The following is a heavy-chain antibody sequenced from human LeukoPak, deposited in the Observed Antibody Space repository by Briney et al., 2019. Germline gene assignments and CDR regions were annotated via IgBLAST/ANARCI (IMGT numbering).Heavy chain of an antibody. Sequence: SVKVSCKASRGTFSSYAISWVRQAPGQGLEWMGGIIPIFGTAHYAQKFQGRATITADESTSTAYMELSSLRSEDTAAYYCAREKPLGITMIVPLSAFDIWGQGTMVTVSS. CDR2: IIPIFGTA. V-gene: IGHV1-69*13. CDR3: AREKPLGITMIVPLSAFDI. D-gene: IGHD3-22*01. J-gene: IGHJ3*02. CDR1: RGTFSSYA.